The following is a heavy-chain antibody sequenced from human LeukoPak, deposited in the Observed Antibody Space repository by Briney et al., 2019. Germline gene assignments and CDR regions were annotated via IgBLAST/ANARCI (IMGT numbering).Heavy chain of an antibody. CDR3: ARDKGSNYYDSSGYPYYFDY. D-gene: IGHD3-22*01. J-gene: IGHJ4*02. CDR1: GFTFTTYW. CDR2: IKQDVTEK. V-gene: IGHV3-7*01. Sequence: GESLRLSCAASGFTFTTYWMSWIRQAPGKGLEWLANIKQDVTEKYYVDSGKGRFTISRDNAKNSLYLQMNSLRVEDTAVYYCARDKGSNYYDSSGYPYYFDYWGQGTLVTVSS.